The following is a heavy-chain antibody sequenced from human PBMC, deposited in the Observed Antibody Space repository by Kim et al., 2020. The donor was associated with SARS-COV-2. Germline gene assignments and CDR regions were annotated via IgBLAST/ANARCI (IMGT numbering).Heavy chain of an antibody. D-gene: IGHD3-10*01. V-gene: IGHV3-23*01. CDR3: AKGSGFDYYSGMDV. J-gene: IGHJ6*02. Sequence: ADSVKGRFTISQDKAKNTLYLQMNTLRGEDTAVYYCAKGSGFDYYSGMDVWGQGTTVTVSS.